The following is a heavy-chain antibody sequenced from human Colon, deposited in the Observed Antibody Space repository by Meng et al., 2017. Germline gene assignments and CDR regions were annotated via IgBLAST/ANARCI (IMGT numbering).Heavy chain of an antibody. Sequence: QVHLHDSGPGLVSPSDDLSLVCTVSGGPIKSGGYHWSWVRQHPGKGLEYIGFMSDSGTTDYNPSLRSRVSISEIGSSKNQFSLTLRSVTAADTATYFCARDTLYGTDYWGQGVLVTVSS. J-gene: IGHJ4*02. CDR3: ARDTLYGTDY. CDR2: MSDSGTT. D-gene: IGHD4-17*01. V-gene: IGHV4-31*03. CDR1: GGPIKSGGYH.